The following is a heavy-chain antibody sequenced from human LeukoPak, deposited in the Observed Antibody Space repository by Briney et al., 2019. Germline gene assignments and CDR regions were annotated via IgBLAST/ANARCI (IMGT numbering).Heavy chain of an antibody. Sequence: GASVKVSCKASGGTFSSYAISWVRQAPGQGLEWMGGIIPIFGTANYAQKFQGRVTITTDESTSTAYMELSSLRSEDTAVYYCAVTTTIGYFQHWGQGTLVTVSS. CDR1: GGTFSSYA. J-gene: IGHJ1*01. D-gene: IGHD4-11*01. CDR3: AVTTTIGYFQH. V-gene: IGHV1-69*05. CDR2: IIPIFGTA.